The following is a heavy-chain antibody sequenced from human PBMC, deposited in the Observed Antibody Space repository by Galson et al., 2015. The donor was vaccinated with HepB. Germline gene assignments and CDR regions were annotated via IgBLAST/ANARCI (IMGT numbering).Heavy chain of an antibody. CDR1: GDTFSNFA. J-gene: IGHJ5*02. Sequence: SVKVSCKASGDTFSNFAISWLRQAPGQGLEWMGGIIPIFATTNYAQKFHGRVTITADESTSTAYMELSSLRSEDTAVYYCARELTGISVAAKNNWFDPGGQGTLVTVSS. D-gene: IGHD6-19*01. CDR3: ARELTGISVAAKNNWFDP. CDR2: IIPIFATT. V-gene: IGHV1-69*13.